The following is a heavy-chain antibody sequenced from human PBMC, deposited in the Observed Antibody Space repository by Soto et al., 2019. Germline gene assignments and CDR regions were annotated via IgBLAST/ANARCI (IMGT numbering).Heavy chain of an antibody. D-gene: IGHD3-22*01. J-gene: IGHJ6*02. CDR3: ARVDSAQNYYDSSGYYYYYYGMDV. Sequence: RASVKVSCKAPGGTFSSYAISWVRQAPGQGLEWMGGIIPIFGTVNYAQKFQGRVTITADESTSTAYMELSSLRSEDTAVYYCARVDSAQNYYDSSGYYYYYYGMDVWGQGTTVTVSS. V-gene: IGHV1-69*13. CDR1: GGTFSSYA. CDR2: IIPIFGTV.